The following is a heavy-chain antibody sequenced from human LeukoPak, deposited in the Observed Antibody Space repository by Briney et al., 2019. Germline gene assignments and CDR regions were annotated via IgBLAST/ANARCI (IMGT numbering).Heavy chain of an antibody. CDR2: IWYDESNK. CDR1: GFTFSSYG. J-gene: IGHJ4*02. D-gene: IGHD3-10*01. CDR3: AKDPAYGFAPAYFDY. Sequence: GGSLRLSCAASGFTFSSYGMHWVRQAPGKGLEWVAVIWYDESNKYYADSVKGRFTISRDNSKNTLYLQMNSLRAEDTAVYYCAKDPAYGFAPAYFDYWGQGTLVTVSS. V-gene: IGHV3-33*06.